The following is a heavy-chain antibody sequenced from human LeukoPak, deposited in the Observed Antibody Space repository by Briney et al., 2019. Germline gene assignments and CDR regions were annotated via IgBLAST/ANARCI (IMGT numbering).Heavy chain of an antibody. Sequence: GGSLRLSCAASVFTFSSYWISWVREAPGKGLEWVADIKQEGSEKYYVDSVKGRFTISRENAKNSLYLQMNSLRAEDTAVYYCARSLYYDILTGYYRGGDYWGQGTLVTVSS. CDR3: ARSLYYDILTGYYRGGDY. J-gene: IGHJ4*02. V-gene: IGHV3-7*01. D-gene: IGHD3-9*01. CDR2: IKQEGSEK. CDR1: VFTFSSYW.